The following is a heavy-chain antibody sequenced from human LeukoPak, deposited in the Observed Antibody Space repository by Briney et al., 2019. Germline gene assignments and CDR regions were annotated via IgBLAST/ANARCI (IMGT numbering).Heavy chain of an antibody. V-gene: IGHV1-69*13. CDR3: ASLGPYGSGSYFGPPD. CDR2: IIPIFGTA. Sequence: SVKVSCKASGYTFSGYYMHWVRQAPGQGLEWMGGIIPIFGTANYAQKFQGRVTITADESTSTAYMELSSLRSEDTAVYYCASLGPYGSGSYFGPPDWGQGTLVTVSS. J-gene: IGHJ4*02. D-gene: IGHD3-10*01. CDR1: GYTFSGYY.